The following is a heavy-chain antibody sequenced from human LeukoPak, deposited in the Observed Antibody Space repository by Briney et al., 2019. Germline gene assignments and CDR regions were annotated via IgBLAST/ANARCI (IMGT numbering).Heavy chain of an antibody. J-gene: IGHJ4*02. CDR1: GGSISSGGYY. D-gene: IGHD3-16*02. CDR2: IYYSGST. Sequence: TPETLSLTCTVSGGSISSGGYYWSWIRQHPGKGLEWIGYIYYSGSTYYNPSLKSRVTISVDTSKNQFSLKLSSVTAADTAVYYCARERYDYVRGSYRHAYFDYWGQGTLVTVSS. V-gene: IGHV4-31*03. CDR3: ARERYDYVRGSYRHAYFDY.